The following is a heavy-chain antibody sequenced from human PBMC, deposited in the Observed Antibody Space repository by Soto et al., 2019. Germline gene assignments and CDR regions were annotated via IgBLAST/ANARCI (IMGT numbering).Heavy chain of an antibody. CDR1: GGTFSSYT. CDR2: IIPILGIA. Sequence: SVKVSCKASGGTFSSYTISWVRQAPGQGLEWMGRIIPILGIANYAQKFQGRVTITADKSTSTAYMELSSLRSEDTAVYYCARPPSIAAAGTTVRWGQGTLVTVSS. J-gene: IGHJ4*02. V-gene: IGHV1-69*02. D-gene: IGHD6-13*01. CDR3: ARPPSIAAAGTTVR.